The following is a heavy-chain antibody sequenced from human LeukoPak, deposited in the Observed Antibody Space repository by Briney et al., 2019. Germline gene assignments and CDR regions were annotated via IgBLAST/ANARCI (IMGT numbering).Heavy chain of an antibody. CDR3: ARDGGNGVNYFDY. CDR1: GGTFSSYG. CDR2: IIPIFDTT. D-gene: IGHD4-23*01. V-gene: IGHV1-69*05. J-gene: IGHJ4*02. Sequence: ASVKVSCKASGGTFSSYGISWVRQAPGQGLEWMGGIIPIFDTTNYAQKFQGRVTITTDESTITAYMELSSLRSEDTAIYYCARDGGNGVNYFDYWGQGTLVTVSS.